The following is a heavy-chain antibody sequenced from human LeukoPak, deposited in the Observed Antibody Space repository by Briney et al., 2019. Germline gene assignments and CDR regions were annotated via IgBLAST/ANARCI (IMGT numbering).Heavy chain of an antibody. Sequence: GGSLRLSCAASGFTFSSYAMHWVRQAPGKGLEWVAVISYDGSNKYYADSVKGRFTISRDNSKNTLYLQMNSLRAEDTAVYYCARRYGDYVVYGMDVWGQGTTVTVSS. CDR1: GFTFSSYA. J-gene: IGHJ6*02. V-gene: IGHV3-30*04. D-gene: IGHD4-17*01. CDR2: ISYDGSNK. CDR3: ARRYGDYVVYGMDV.